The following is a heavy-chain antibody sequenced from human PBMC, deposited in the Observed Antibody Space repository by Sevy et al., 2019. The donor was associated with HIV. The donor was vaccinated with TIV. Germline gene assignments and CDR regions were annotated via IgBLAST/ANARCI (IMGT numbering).Heavy chain of an antibody. CDR3: ARRDSNHQFLIDH. V-gene: IGHV3-30*07. D-gene: IGHD2-21*01. Sequence: GGSLRLSCEASGFTFHGYAMHWVRQPPGKGLEWLAYISYDVSRMSNADSVRGRVTISRDNSKNTLFLQMNSLRPDDTAVYYWARRDSNHQFLIDHWGQGVLVTVSS. J-gene: IGHJ4*02. CDR1: GFTFHGYA. CDR2: ISYDVSRM.